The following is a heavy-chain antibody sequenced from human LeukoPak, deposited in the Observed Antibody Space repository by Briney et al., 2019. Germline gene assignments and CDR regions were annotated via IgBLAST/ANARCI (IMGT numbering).Heavy chain of an antibody. V-gene: IGHV3-23*01. CDR3: AKVMVRGVIFHYYYGMDV. D-gene: IGHD3-10*01. CDR2: ISGSGGST. Sequence: GGSLRLSCAASGFTFSSYAMSWVRQAPGKGLEWVSAISGSGGSTYYADSVKGRFTISRDNSKNTLYLQMNSLRAEDTAVYYCAKVMVRGVIFHYYYGMDVWGQGTTVTVSS. J-gene: IGHJ6*02. CDR1: GFTFSSYA.